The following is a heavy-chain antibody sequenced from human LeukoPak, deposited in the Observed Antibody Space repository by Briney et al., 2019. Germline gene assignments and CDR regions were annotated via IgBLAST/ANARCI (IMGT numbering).Heavy chain of an antibody. CDR1: GFTFSSYS. CDR3: ARRRDIVVVPAAYNWFDP. V-gene: IGHV3-21*01. CDR2: ISSSSSYM. D-gene: IGHD2-2*01. J-gene: IGHJ5*02. Sequence: PGGSLRLSCAASGFTFSSYSMNWVRQAPGKGLEWVSSISSSSSYMYYADSVKGRFTISRDNAKNSLYLQMNSLRAEDTAVYYCARRRDIVVVPAAYNWFDPWGQGTLVTVSS.